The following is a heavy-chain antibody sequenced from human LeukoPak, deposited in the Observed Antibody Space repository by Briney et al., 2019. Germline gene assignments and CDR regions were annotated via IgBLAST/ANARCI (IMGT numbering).Heavy chain of an antibody. CDR2: FEPEDGET. J-gene: IGHJ4*02. Sequence: EASVNLSFNFSGSTLTELSMHWVRHPPGQGLEWMGGFEPEDGETIYAQKFQGRVTMTEGTPTDTAYMELSSLRSEDTAVYDCATDLYYSLDYWGQGTLVTVSS. V-gene: IGHV1-24*01. CDR3: ATDLYYSLDY. D-gene: IGHD3-10*01. CDR1: GSTLTELS.